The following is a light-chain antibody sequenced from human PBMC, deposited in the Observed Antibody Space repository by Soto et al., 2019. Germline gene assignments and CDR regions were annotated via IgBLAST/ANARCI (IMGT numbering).Light chain of an antibody. V-gene: IGKV3-20*01. CDR1: QSATSNF. Sequence: EIVLTQSPGSLSLSPGERATLSCRASQSATSNFFAWYQQKPGQAPRLLIYGASRRATGIPYRFSGSGSGTDFTLTISRLEPEDFAMYYCHQYGSSPLTFGGGTKVEIK. CDR2: GAS. J-gene: IGKJ4*01. CDR3: HQYGSSPLT.